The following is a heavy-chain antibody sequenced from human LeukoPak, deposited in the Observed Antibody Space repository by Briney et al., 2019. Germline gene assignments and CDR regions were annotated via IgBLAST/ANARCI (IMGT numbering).Heavy chain of an antibody. J-gene: IGHJ4*02. Sequence: SETLSLTCAVYGGSFSGYYWSWIRQPPGKGLEWIGEINHSGSNNYNPSLKSRVTISVDTSKNQFSLKLSSVTAADTAVYYCARGLGAAAAYWGQGTLVTVSS. CDR2: INHSGSN. CDR1: GGSFSGYY. V-gene: IGHV4-34*01. D-gene: IGHD6-13*01. CDR3: ARGLGAAAAY.